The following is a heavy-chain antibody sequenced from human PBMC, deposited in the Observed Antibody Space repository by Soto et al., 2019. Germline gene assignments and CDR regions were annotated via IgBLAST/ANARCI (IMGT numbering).Heavy chain of an antibody. V-gene: IGHV1-24*01. CDR1: GGTLSELS. CDR3: ATERLGFCDSDNCYRHYFDS. Sequence: ASVKVSCKVSGGTLSELSIHWVRQAPGKGLEWMGRFDPEDDEIVYAQKFQGRVTMTEDTSTDTSYMEVTSLTSEDTAVYYCATERLGFCDSDNCYRHYFDSWGQGSLVTVSS. CDR2: FDPEDDEI. J-gene: IGHJ4*02. D-gene: IGHD2-21*02.